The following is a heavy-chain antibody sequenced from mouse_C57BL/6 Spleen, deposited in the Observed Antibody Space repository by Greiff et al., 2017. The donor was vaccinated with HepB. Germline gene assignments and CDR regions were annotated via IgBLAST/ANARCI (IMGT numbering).Heavy chain of an antibody. D-gene: IGHD2-4*01. CDR1: GYTFTSYS. V-gene: IGHV1-4*01. CDR2: INPSSGYT. J-gene: IGHJ4*01. CDR3: ARDYDDAMDY. Sequence: VQLQESGAVLARPGASVKMSCKASGYTFTSYSMHWVKQRPGQGLEWIGYINPSSGYTRYNQKFKDKATLTADKSSSTAYMKLSSLTSEDSAVYYCARDYDDAMDYWGQGTSVTVSS.